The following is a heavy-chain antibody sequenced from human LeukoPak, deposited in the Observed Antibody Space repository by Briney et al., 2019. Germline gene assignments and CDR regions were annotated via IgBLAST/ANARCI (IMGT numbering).Heavy chain of an antibody. V-gene: IGHV4-34*01. Sequence: SETLSLTCAVYGGSFSGYYWSWIRQPPEKGLEWIGEINHSGTTDSNPSLKSRVTISVDTSKDQFSLKLSSVTAADTAVYYCARTQVWSGYYPCYFDYWGQGALVTVSS. D-gene: IGHD3-3*01. CDR2: INHSGTT. CDR1: GGSFSGYY. CDR3: ARTQVWSGYYPCYFDY. J-gene: IGHJ4*02.